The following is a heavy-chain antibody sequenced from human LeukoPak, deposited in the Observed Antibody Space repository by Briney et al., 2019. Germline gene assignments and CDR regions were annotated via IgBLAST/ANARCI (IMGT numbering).Heavy chain of an antibody. J-gene: IGHJ6*02. D-gene: IGHD1-26*01. CDR2: INHSGST. CDR3: ARRWELGYYYYGMDV. Sequence: SETLSLTCAVYDGSFSGYYWSWIRQPPGKGLEWIGEINHSGSTNYNPSLKSRVAISVDTSKNQFSLKLSSVTAADTAVYYCARRWELGYYYYGMDVWGQGTTVTVSS. CDR1: DGSFSGYY. V-gene: IGHV4-34*01.